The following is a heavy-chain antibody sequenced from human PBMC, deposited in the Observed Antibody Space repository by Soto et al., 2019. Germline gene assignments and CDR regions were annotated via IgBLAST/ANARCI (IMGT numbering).Heavy chain of an antibody. D-gene: IGHD3-10*01. CDR1: GFTFSSYA. CDR3: AKGESYYYYYMDV. Sequence: PGGSLRLSCAASGFTFSSYAMSWVRQAPGKGLERVSAISGSGGSTYYADSVKGRFTISRDNSKNTLYLQMNSLRAEDTAVYYWAKGESYYYYYMDVWGKGTTVTVSS. J-gene: IGHJ6*03. CDR2: ISGSGGST. V-gene: IGHV3-23*01.